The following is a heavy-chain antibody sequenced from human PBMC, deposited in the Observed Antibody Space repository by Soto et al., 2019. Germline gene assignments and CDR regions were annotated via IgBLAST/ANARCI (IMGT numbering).Heavy chain of an antibody. V-gene: IGHV1-46*01. CDR1: GYTFTSYY. Sequence: ASVKVSCKASGYTFTSYYMHWVRQAPGQGLEWMGIINPSGGSTSYAQKFQGRVTITRDTSASTAYMELSSLRSEDTAVYYCARNARYCSSTSCYFNYWGQGTLVTVSS. CDR2: INPSGGST. J-gene: IGHJ4*02. CDR3: ARNARYCSSTSCYFNY. D-gene: IGHD2-2*01.